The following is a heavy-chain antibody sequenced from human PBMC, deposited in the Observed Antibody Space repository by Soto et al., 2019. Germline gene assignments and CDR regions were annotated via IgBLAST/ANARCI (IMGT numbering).Heavy chain of an antibody. Sequence: SEILSLTCTVSGGSISSGGYYWSWIRQHPVKGLEWIGYIYYSGSTYYNPSLKSRVSMSVDTSQNQFSLKMTSVTAADTAIYYCARGTPLHYWGQGALVTVSS. V-gene: IGHV4-31*03. D-gene: IGHD2-15*01. CDR3: ARGTPLHY. CDR1: GGSISSGGYY. J-gene: IGHJ4*02. CDR2: IYYSGST.